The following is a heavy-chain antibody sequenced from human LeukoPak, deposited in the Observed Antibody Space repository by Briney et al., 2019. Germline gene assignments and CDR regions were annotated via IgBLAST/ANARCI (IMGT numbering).Heavy chain of an antibody. V-gene: IGHV1-2*02. CDR1: GYTFSGYY. D-gene: IGHD6-13*01. Sequence: GASVKVSCKASGYTFSGYYIHWVRQAPGRGLEWVGWINARNGDTNYAQKFQGRVISTRDTSITTSYMEVISLTSDDTAVYYCARASLASAGTRFWGQGTLVIVSS. CDR3: ARASLASAGTRF. J-gene: IGHJ1*01. CDR2: INARNGDT.